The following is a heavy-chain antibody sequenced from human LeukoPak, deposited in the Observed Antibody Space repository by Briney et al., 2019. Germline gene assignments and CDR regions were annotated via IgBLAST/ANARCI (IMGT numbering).Heavy chain of an antibody. CDR2: IYYSGST. V-gene: IGHV4-39*01. CDR3: ARQLYNVWFGELLPFDY. Sequence: SETLSLTCTVSGGSISSSSYYWGWIRQPPGKELEWIGSIYYSGSTYYNPSLKSRVTISVDTSKNQFSLKLSSVTAADTAVYYCARQLYNVWFGELLPFDYWGQGTLVTVSS. D-gene: IGHD3-10*01. J-gene: IGHJ4*02. CDR1: GGSISSSSYY.